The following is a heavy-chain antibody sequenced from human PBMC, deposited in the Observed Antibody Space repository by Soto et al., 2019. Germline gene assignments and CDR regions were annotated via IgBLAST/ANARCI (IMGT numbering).Heavy chain of an antibody. CDR2: ISSSSGTI. J-gene: IGHJ4*02. Sequence: GGSLRLSCAASGFTFSSYTMNWVRQASGKGLEWVSYISSSSGTIYYADSVKGRFTISRDNAKNSLYLQMNSLRDEDTAVYYCAHSSGTRNYFDYWGQGTLVTVSS. CDR1: GFTFSSYT. V-gene: IGHV3-48*02. CDR3: AHSSGTRNYFDY. D-gene: IGHD6-19*01.